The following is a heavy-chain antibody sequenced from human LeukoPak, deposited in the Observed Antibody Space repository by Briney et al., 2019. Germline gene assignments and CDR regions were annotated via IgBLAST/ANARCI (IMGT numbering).Heavy chain of an antibody. D-gene: IGHD6-19*01. CDR1: GGSIRSSSYY. CDR3: ARQVVAVAGSGYFDY. V-gene: IGHV4-39*01. CDR2: IYYSGST. Sequence: PSETGSLTCTVSGGSIRSSSYYWGWIRQPPGKGLEWIGSIYYSGSTYYNASLKSRGTISVDTSKNQFSLKLNSVTAADTAVYFRARQVVAVAGSGYFDYWGQGTLVTVSS. J-gene: IGHJ4*02.